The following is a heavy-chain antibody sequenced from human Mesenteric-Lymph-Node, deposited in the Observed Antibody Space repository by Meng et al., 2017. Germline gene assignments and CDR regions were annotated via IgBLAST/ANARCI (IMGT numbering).Heavy chain of an antibody. CDR1: GFTFSSYG. Sequence: GGSLRLSFAASGFTFSSYGMHWVRQAPGKGLEWVAVIWYDGSNKYYADSVKGRFTISRDNSKNTLYLQMNSLRAEDTAVYYCARAGYNHPGMGYWGQGTLVTVSS. J-gene: IGHJ4*02. V-gene: IGHV3-33*01. D-gene: IGHD5-24*01. CDR2: IWYDGSNK. CDR3: ARAGYNHPGMGY.